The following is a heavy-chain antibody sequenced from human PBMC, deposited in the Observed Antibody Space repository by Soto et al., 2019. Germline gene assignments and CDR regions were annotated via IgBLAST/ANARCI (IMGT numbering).Heavy chain of an antibody. D-gene: IGHD1-26*01. CDR2: LTGSGSTT. CDR3: AKNQGVELVPLATVDWFDP. Sequence: GGSLRLSCAASGFTFSSYAMSWIRQAPGKGLEWVSSLTGSGSTTYYADSVKGRFTISRDNFKSTVYLELNNLSAEDTAVYHCAKNQGVELVPLATVDWFDPWGQGSVVTVSS. V-gene: IGHV3-23*01. CDR1: GFTFSSYA. J-gene: IGHJ5*02.